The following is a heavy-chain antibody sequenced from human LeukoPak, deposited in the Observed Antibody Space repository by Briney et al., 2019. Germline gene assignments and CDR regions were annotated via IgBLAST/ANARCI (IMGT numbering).Heavy chain of an antibody. Sequence: TGVSLRLSCAASGFTFSNYWMTWVRQATGKGLKWVVNIKQDGSEKYYVDSVKGRFTSSRDNAKNSLYLQMNSLRAEDTAVYYCARITMVRGARKDDYWGQGTLVTVSS. CDR1: GFTFSNYW. D-gene: IGHD3-10*01. CDR2: IKQDGSEK. CDR3: ARITMVRGARKDDY. V-gene: IGHV3-7*01. J-gene: IGHJ4*02.